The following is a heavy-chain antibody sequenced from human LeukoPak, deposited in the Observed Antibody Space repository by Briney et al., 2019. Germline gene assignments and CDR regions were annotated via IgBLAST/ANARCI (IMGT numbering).Heavy chain of an antibody. CDR3: ARIIVAYTGVDY. D-gene: IGHD5-12*01. Sequence: GGSLRLSCAASGFTFSNYWMAWVRQAPGKGLEWVANMNPDESTKSYVGSVKGRFAISRDNTKNSLYLQMNSLRAEDTAVYYCARIIVAYTGVDYWGQGTLVTVSS. CDR2: MNPDESTK. V-gene: IGHV3-7*01. J-gene: IGHJ4*02. CDR1: GFTFSNYW.